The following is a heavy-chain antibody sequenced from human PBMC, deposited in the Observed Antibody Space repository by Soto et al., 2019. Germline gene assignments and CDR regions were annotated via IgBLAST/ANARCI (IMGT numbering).Heavy chain of an antibody. CDR3: AAALRRMVRGVIIRGNFDY. CDR1: GGSFSGYY. J-gene: IGHJ4*02. Sequence: QVQLQQWGAGLLKPSETLFLTCAVYGGSFSGYYWSWIRQPPGKGLEWIGEINHSGSTNYNPSLKSRVTISVDTSKNQFSLKLSSVTAADTAVYYCAAALRRMVRGVIIRGNFDYWGQGTLVTVSS. CDR2: INHSGST. V-gene: IGHV4-34*01. D-gene: IGHD3-10*01.